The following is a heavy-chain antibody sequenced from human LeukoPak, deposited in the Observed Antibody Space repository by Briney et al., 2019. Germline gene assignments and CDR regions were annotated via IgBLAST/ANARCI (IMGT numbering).Heavy chain of an antibody. V-gene: IGHV1-46*01. CDR1: EYTFTSYD. Sequence: GGSVKVSCKASEYTFTSYDINWVRQAPGQGLEWMGIINPSGGTTNYAQKFQGRITMTRDTSTSTVYMELRSLRSDDTAVYYCARGSYYGYWGQGTLVTVSP. CDR2: INPSGGTT. J-gene: IGHJ4*02. D-gene: IGHD1-26*01. CDR3: ARGSYYGY.